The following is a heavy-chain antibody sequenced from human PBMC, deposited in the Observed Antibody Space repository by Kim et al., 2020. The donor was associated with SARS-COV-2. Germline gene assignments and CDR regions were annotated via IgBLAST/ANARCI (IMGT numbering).Heavy chain of an antibody. CDR2: IKQDGSEK. CDR3: ARVGGPEYYDFWSGYYMTGNEYYYYGMDV. CDR1: GFTFSSYW. J-gene: IGHJ6*02. Sequence: GGSLRLSCAASGFTFSSYWMSWVRQAPGKGLEWVANIKQDGSEKYYVDSVKGRFTISRDNAKNSLYLQMNSLRAEDTAVYYCARVGGPEYYDFWSGYYMTGNEYYYYGMDVWGQGTRVTVSS. V-gene: IGHV3-7*01. D-gene: IGHD3-3*01.